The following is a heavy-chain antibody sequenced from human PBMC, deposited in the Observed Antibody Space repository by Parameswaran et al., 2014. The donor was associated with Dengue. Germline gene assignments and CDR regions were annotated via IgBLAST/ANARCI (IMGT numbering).Heavy chain of an antibody. CDR3: ARDWKAVGELTD. CDR2: ISAYNGNT. D-gene: IGHD3-10*01. V-gene: IGHV1-18*01. J-gene: IGHJ4*02. Sequence: SWVRQAPGQGLEWMGWISAYNGNTNYAQKLQGRVTMTTDTSTSTAYMELRSLRSDDTAVYYCARDWKAVGELTDWGQGTLVTVSS.